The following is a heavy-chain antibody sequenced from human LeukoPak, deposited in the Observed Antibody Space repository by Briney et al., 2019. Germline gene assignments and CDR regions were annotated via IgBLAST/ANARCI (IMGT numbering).Heavy chain of an antibody. D-gene: IGHD3-10*01. CDR2: IYPSDSET. V-gene: IGHV5-51*01. CDR3: ARLIYYGSGRTYFFDS. Sequence: GESLKISCKGSGYSFNTFYIGWVRQTPETGLEWMGNIYPSDSETKYKPSFQGQITISVDKAITTAYLHLSSLKASDTGMYYCARLIYYGSGRTYFFDSWGQGTLVTVSP. J-gene: IGHJ4*02. CDR1: GYSFNTFY.